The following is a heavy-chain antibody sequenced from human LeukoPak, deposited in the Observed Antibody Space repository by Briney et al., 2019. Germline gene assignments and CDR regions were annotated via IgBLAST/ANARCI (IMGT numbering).Heavy chain of an antibody. CDR2: IYSGGST. CDR3: ARGPTAAGTFDY. D-gene: IGHD6-13*01. Sequence: GGSLRLSCAVSGFTVSSNYMSWVRQAPGKGLEWVSVIYSGGSTYYADSVKGRFTISRDNSKNTLYLQMNSLRSEDTAVYYCARGPTAAGTFDYWGQGSLVTVSS. V-gene: IGHV3-53*05. J-gene: IGHJ4*02. CDR1: GFTVSSNY.